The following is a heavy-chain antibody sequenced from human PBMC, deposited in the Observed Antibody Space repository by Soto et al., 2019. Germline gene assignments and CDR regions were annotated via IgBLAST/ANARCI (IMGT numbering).Heavy chain of an antibody. D-gene: IGHD4-17*01. CDR1: GYTFTSYD. J-gene: IGHJ1*01. V-gene: IGHV1-8*01. CDR2: MNPNSGNT. Sequence: QVQLVQSGAAVKKPGASVKVSCKASGYTFTSYDINWVRQATGQGLEWMGWMNPNSGNTGYAQKFKDIVTMTRNTSISTVYIELSSLRSEDTAVYYCAINTVGYFQPWGQGTLVTVSS. CDR3: AINTVGYFQP.